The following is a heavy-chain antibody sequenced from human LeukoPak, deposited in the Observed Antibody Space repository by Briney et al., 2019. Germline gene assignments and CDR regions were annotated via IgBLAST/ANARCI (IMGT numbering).Heavy chain of an antibody. V-gene: IGHV1-8*01. CDR3: ARARDNVLLWFGELLYAFDI. J-gene: IGHJ3*02. CDR2: MNPNSGNT. Sequence: ASVKVSCKASGYTFTSYDTNWVRQATGQGLEWMGWMNPNSGNTGYAQKFQGRVTMTRNTSISTAYMELSSLRSEDTAVYYCARARDNVLLWFGELLYAFDIWGQGTMVTVSS. CDR1: GYTFTSYD. D-gene: IGHD3-10*01.